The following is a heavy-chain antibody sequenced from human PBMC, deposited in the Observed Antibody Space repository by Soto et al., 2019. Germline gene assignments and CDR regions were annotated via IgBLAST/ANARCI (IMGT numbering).Heavy chain of an antibody. J-gene: IGHJ6*02. D-gene: IGHD1-26*01. Sequence: HPGGSLRLSCAASGFTFSSYGMHWVRQAPGKGLEWVAVIWYDGSNKYYADSVKGRFTISRDNSKNTLYLQMNSLRAEDTAVYYCARDRIVGATTYSDGMDVWGQGTTVTVSS. V-gene: IGHV3-33*01. CDR1: GFTFSSYG. CDR3: ARDRIVGATTYSDGMDV. CDR2: IWYDGSNK.